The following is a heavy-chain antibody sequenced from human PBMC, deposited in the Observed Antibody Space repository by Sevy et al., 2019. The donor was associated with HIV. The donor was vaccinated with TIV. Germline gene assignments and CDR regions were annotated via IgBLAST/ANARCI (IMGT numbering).Heavy chain of an antibody. D-gene: IGHD3-3*01. CDR2: INSDGGIT. CDR1: GFTFTNYW. Sequence: GGSLRLSCAASGFTFTNYWMHWVRQAPGKGLVWVSRINSDGGITTYADSVKGRFTISRDNAKNTLYLQMNSLRAEYTAVYYCVYYDFWSGSSEYYMDVWGKGTTVTVSS. CDR3: VYYDFWSGSSEYYMDV. J-gene: IGHJ6*03. V-gene: IGHV3-74*01.